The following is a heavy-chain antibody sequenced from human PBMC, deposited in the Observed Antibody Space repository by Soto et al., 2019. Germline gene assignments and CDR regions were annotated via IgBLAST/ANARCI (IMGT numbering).Heavy chain of an antibody. CDR1: GYTFTSYG. J-gene: IGHJ6*02. D-gene: IGHD2-2*01. CDR2: ISAYNGNT. CDR3: ARELGGIVVVPAARRAYYYYGMDV. V-gene: IGHV1-18*01. Sequence: QVQLVQSGAEVKKPGASVKVSCKASGYTFTSYGISWVRQAPGQGLEWMGWISAYNGNTNYAQKLQGRVTMTTDTPTSTAYMEVGGLRSDGTAVYYCARELGGIVVVPAARRAYYYYGMDVWGQGTTVTVSS.